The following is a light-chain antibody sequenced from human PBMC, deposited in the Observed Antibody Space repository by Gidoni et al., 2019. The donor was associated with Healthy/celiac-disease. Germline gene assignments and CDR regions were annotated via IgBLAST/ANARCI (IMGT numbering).Light chain of an antibody. V-gene: IGKV3-20*01. J-gene: IGKJ1*01. CDR2: GAS. CDR3: QQYGSSPRT. Sequence: EIVLTQSPGTLSLSPGERATLSCRASQSGSSSYLAWYQQKPGQAPRLLIYGASSRATGLPDRFSGSGSGTDFTLTISRLEPEDFAVYYCQQYGSSPRTFGQGTKVEIK. CDR1: QSGSSSY.